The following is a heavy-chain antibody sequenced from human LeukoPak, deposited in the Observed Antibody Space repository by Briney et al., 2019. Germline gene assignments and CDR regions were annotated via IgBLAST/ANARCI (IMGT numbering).Heavy chain of an antibody. CDR3: ARGPPITMVRGVITRGWFDP. CDR1: GYTFTSYD. Sequence: ASVKVSCKASGYTFTSYDINWVRQATGQGLEWMGWMNPNSGNTGYAQKFQGRVTMTRNTSISTAYMELSSLRSEDTAVYYCARGPPITMVRGVITRGWFDPWGQGTLVTVSS. V-gene: IGHV1-8*01. J-gene: IGHJ5*02. D-gene: IGHD3-10*01. CDR2: MNPNSGNT.